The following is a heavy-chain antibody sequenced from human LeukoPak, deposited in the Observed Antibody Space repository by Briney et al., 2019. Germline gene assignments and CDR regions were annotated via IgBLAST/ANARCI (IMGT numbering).Heavy chain of an antibody. D-gene: IGHD3-10*01. CDR3: ARSVWFWTMEIFDY. J-gene: IGHJ4*02. V-gene: IGHV4-4*07. Sequence: PSETLSLTCTVSGGSISRYYWSWIRQPAGKGLEWIGRIYTSGSTNYNPSLKSRVTMSLDTSKNQFSLKLSSVTAADTAVYYCARSVWFWTMEIFDYWGQRTLVTVSS. CDR2: IYTSGST. CDR1: GGSISRYY.